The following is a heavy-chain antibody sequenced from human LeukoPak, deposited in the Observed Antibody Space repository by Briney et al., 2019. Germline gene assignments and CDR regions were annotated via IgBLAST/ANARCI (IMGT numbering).Heavy chain of an antibody. D-gene: IGHD1-26*01. V-gene: IGHV4-59*01. CDR2: VYYSGST. CDR3: ARWAMSGGSYNAPDY. CDR1: GGSISSYY. Sequence: PSETLSLTSTVSGGSISSYYWSWVRQPPGKRLEWIGYVYYSGSTNYNPSLKSRVTISIDTSKNQFSLKLSSVTAADTAVYYCARWAMSGGSYNAPDYWGQGTLVTVSS. J-gene: IGHJ4*02.